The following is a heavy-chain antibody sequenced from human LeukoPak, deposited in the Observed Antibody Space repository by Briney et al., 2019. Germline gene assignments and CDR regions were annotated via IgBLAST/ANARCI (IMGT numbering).Heavy chain of an antibody. V-gene: IGHV1-69*01. CDR2: IIPIFGTA. D-gene: IGHD3-10*01. J-gene: IGHJ4*02. Sequence: SVKVSCKASGGTFSSYAISWVRQAAGQGLEWNGGIIPIFGTANYAQKFQGRVTITADESTSTAYMELSSLRSEDTAVYYCARGSFRYYYGSGSYPRFDYWGQGTLVTVSS. CDR1: GGTFSSYA. CDR3: ARGSFRYYYGSGSYPRFDY.